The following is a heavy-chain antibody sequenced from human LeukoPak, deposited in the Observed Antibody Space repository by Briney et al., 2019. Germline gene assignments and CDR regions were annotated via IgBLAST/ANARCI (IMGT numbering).Heavy chain of an antibody. V-gene: IGHV3-23*01. Sequence: GGSLRLSCAASGFTFSDYAMSWVRQAPGKGLEWVSLISKDGGSTYYADSVKGRFTISRDSSKNTVSLQMNSLRAEDTAVYYCARFIAAPYYFDYWGRGTLVTVSS. D-gene: IGHD6-13*01. CDR3: ARFIAAPYYFDY. J-gene: IGHJ4*02. CDR1: GFTFSDYA. CDR2: ISKDGGST.